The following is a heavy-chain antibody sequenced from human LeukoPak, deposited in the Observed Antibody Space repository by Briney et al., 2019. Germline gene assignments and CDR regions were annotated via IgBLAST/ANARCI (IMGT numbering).Heavy chain of an antibody. D-gene: IGHD5-18*01. CDR3: AKHLSGVTGYTYGRGIDY. CDR1: GFTFSSNW. CDR2: IKKDGSEK. J-gene: IGHJ4*02. V-gene: IGHV3-7*01. Sequence: GGSLRLSCAASGFTFSSNWMSWVRQAPGKGLEWVANIKKDGSEKYYVDSVKGRFTLSRDNAKKSLYLQMNSLRAEDTAVYYCAKHLSGVTGYTYGRGIDYWGQGTLVTVSS.